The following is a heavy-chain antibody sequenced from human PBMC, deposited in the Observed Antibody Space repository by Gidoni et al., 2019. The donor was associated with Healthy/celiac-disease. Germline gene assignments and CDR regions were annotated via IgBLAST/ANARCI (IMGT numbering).Heavy chain of an antibody. Sequence: QVQLQESGPGLVKPSETLSLTCAVSGYSISSGYYWGWIRQPPGKGLEWIGSIYHSGSTYYNPSLKMRVTISVDPSKNQFSLKLSSVTAADTAGYYCSRSSEHHLRYFDWLLFSGNWFDPWGQGTLVTVSS. V-gene: IGHV4-38-2*01. CDR2: IYHSGST. CDR1: GYSISSGYY. D-gene: IGHD3-9*01. J-gene: IGHJ5*02. CDR3: SRSSEHHLRYFDWLLFSGNWFDP.